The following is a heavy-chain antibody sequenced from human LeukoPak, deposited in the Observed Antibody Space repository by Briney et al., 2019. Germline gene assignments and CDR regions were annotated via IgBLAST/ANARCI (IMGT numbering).Heavy chain of an antibody. CDR3: ARDVNTIPDY. CDR1: GFTFSSYN. J-gene: IGHJ4*02. V-gene: IGHV3-48*01. Sequence: GGSLRLSCAASGFTFSSYNVNWVRQAPGKWLEWVSYISRSSSTIYHADSVKGRFTISRDNAKNSLYLQMNSLRAEDTAVYYCARDVNTIPDYWGQRTLVTVSS. D-gene: IGHD2-2*01. CDR2: ISRSSSTI.